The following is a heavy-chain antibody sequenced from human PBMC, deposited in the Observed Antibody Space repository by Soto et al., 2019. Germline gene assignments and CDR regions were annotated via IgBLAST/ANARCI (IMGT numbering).Heavy chain of an antibody. J-gene: IGHJ6*01. CDR1: GSPFPGSY. D-gene: IGHD4-17*01. Sequence: APVQVSSRASGSPFPGSYMHWLRQSAGQGLEWMGWINPNSGGTNYAQKFQGRVTMTRDTAISTAYMELSRLRSDDTAVYYWARGPAVTNLAFYYVMNVWGQGTTVTVSS. CDR2: INPNSGGT. CDR3: ARGPAVTNLAFYYVMNV. V-gene: IGHV1-2*02.